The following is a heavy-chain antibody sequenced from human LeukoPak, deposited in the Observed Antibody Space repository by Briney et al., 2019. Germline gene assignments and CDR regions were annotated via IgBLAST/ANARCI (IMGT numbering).Heavy chain of an antibody. CDR2: IYSSGST. CDR1: GGSISSSSYY. V-gene: IGHV4-39*07. D-gene: IGHD3-10*01. CDR3: AREVIRGLMMVDY. Sequence: SETLSLTCTVSGGSISSSSYYWGWIRQPPGKGLEWIGHIYSSGSTNYNPSLKSRVTMSVDTSKNQFSLKLNSVTAADTAVYCCAREVIRGLMMVDYWGQGILVTVSS. J-gene: IGHJ4*02.